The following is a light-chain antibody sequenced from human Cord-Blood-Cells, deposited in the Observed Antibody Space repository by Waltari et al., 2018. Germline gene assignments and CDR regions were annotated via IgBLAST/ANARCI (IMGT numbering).Light chain of an antibody. J-gene: IGLJ3*02. V-gene: IGLV2-8*01. CDR1: SSTPGGYNY. CDR3: SSYAGSNNWV. Sequence: QSALTQSPSASGSPGQSVTISCTGTSSTPGGYNYFSWYQPHPGKAPKLMIYEVSKRPSGVPDLFSGSKSGTTASLTVSGLQAEDEADYYCSSYAGSNNWVFGGGTKLTVL. CDR2: EVS.